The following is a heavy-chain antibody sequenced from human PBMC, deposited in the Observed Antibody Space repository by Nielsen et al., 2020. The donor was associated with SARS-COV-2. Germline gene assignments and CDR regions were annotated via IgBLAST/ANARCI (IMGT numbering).Heavy chain of an antibody. CDR2: ISWNSGSI. Sequence: SLKISCAASGFTFDDYAMHWVRQAPGKGLEWVSGISWNSGSIGYADSVKGRFTISRDNAKNSLYLQMNSLRAEDTALYYCAKDLDGDSDYWGQGTPVTVSS. J-gene: IGHJ4*02. D-gene: IGHD4-17*01. CDR1: GFTFDDYA. V-gene: IGHV3-9*01. CDR3: AKDLDGDSDY.